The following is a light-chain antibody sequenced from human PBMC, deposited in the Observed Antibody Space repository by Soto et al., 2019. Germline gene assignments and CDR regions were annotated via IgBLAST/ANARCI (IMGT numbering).Light chain of an antibody. CDR1: QSVSSSY. J-gene: IGKJ1*01. CDR3: QQYGSSQAWT. Sequence: EIVLMQSPGTLSLSPGERATLSCRASQSVSSSYLAWYQQKPGQAPRLLIYGASSRATGIPDRFSGSGSGTDFTFTISRLEPEDFAVYYCQQYGSSQAWTFGQGTKVEIK. V-gene: IGKV3-20*01. CDR2: GAS.